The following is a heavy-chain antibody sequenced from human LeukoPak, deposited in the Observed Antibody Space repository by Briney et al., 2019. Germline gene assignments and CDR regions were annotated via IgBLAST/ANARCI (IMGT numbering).Heavy chain of an antibody. D-gene: IGHD3-22*01. CDR2: ILVSGGNT. CDR3: AKDLPSYYYDSSGSPYDY. V-gene: IGHV3-23*01. Sequence: PGGSLRLSCVASGFTFSTYAMSWVRQAPGKGLEWVSAILVSGGNTYYADSVKGRFTISRDNSKNTLYLQMNSLRAEDTAVYYCAKDLPSYYYDSSGSPYDYWGQGTLVTVSS. CDR1: GFTFSTYA. J-gene: IGHJ4*02.